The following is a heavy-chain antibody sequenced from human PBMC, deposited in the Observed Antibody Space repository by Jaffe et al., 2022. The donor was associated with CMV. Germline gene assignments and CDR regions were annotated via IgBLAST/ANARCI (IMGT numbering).Heavy chain of an antibody. V-gene: IGHV1-69*01. Sequence: QVQLVQSGAEVKKPGSSVKVSCKASGGTFSSYAISWVRQAPGQGLEWMGGIIPIFGTANYAQKFQGRVTITADESTSTAYMELSSLRSEDTAVYYCARPSYDFWSGYYTLEGYYYYGMDVWGQGTTVTVSS. CDR1: GGTFSSYA. CDR2: IIPIFGTA. D-gene: IGHD3-3*01. CDR3: ARPSYDFWSGYYTLEGYYYYGMDV. J-gene: IGHJ6*02.